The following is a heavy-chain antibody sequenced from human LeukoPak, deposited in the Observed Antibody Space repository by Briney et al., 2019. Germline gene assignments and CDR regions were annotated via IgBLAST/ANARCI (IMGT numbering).Heavy chain of an antibody. CDR3: ARLSDHYYDSSGYLYYFDY. Sequence: SETLSLTCTVSGGSVSSSNYSWGWIRQPPGKGLEWIGSIYYSGSTYYNPSLKSRVTISVDTSKNQFSLKLSSVTAADTAVYYCARLSDHYYDSSGYLYYFDYWGQGTLVTVSS. CDR2: IYYSGST. D-gene: IGHD3-22*01. J-gene: IGHJ4*02. V-gene: IGHV4-39*01. CDR1: GGSVSSSNYS.